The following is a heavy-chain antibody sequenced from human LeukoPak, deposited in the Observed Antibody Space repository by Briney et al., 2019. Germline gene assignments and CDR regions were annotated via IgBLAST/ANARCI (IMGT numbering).Heavy chain of an antibody. V-gene: IGHV6-1*01. CDR3: ARGLLVGHPYYCAMDV. Sequence: SQTLSLTCAISGDSVSSNSATWTWIRQSPSRGLEWLGGTYFRSKWYNDSAESVKSRISINPDTSKNQFSLQLSSVTPEDTAVYYCARGLLVGHPYYCAMDVWGQGTTVRVSS. CDR2: TYFRSKWYN. J-gene: IGHJ6*02. CDR1: GDSVSSNSAT. D-gene: IGHD2-8*02.